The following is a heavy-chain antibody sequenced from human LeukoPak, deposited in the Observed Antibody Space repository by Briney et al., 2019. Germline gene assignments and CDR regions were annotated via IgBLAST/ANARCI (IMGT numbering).Heavy chain of an antibody. V-gene: IGHV3-23*01. Sequence: GGSLRLSCAASGFTFSSYAMSSVRQAPGKGLEWVSAISGSGGSTYYADSVKGRFTISRDNSKNTLYLQMNSLRAEDTAVYYCAKGLLDDSSGYYYTPEGAFDIWGQGTMVTVSS. J-gene: IGHJ3*02. CDR2: ISGSGGST. CDR3: AKGLLDDSSGYYYTPEGAFDI. CDR1: GFTFSSYA. D-gene: IGHD3-22*01.